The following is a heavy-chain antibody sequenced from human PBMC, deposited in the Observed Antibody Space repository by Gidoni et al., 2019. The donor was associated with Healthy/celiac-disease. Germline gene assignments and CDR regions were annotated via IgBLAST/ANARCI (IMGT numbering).Heavy chain of an antibody. V-gene: IGHV3-48*02. Sequence: EVQLVESGGGLVQPGGALRRSCAASGFTFSRYSMNWVRQAPGKGLEGVSYISSSISTIYYADSVKVRFTISRDNAKNSLYLQMNSLRDEDTAVYSCARNGLHDYGGNGVFSWYFDLWGRGTLVTVSS. J-gene: IGHJ2*01. CDR2: ISSSISTI. D-gene: IGHD4-17*01. CDR3: ARNGLHDYGGNGVFSWYFDL. CDR1: GFTFSRYS.